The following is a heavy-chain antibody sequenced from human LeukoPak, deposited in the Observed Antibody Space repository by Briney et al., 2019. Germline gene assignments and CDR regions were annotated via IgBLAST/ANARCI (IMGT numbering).Heavy chain of an antibody. V-gene: IGHV3-49*04. CDR2: IRSKAYGATT. CDR3: SRGPILLWIHNGMDV. CDR1: GFILGDHA. D-gene: IGHD3-10*01. J-gene: IGHJ6*02. Sequence: GGSLRPSCIASGFILGDHAMSWVRQAPGKGLEWVGFIRSKAYGATTEYAASVKGRFTISRDDSNGIAYLQMDYLKTEDTALYYCSRGPILLWIHNGMDVWGQGTTVTVSS.